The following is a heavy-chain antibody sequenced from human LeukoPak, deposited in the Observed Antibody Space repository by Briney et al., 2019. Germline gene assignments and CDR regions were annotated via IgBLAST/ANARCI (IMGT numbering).Heavy chain of an antibody. CDR3: ARVLEGSSGQHWYFDL. J-gene: IGHJ2*01. CDR1: GGSFSGYY. Sequence: PSETLSLTCAVYGGSFSGYYWGWIRQPPGKGLEWIGEINHSGSTNYNPSLKSRVTISVDTSKNQFSLRLSSVTAADTAVYYCARVLEGSSGQHWYFDLWGRGTLVTVSS. D-gene: IGHD6-19*01. CDR2: INHSGST. V-gene: IGHV4-34*01.